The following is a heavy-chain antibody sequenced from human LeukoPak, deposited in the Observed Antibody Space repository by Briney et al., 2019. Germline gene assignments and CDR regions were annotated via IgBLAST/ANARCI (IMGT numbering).Heavy chain of an antibody. D-gene: IGHD3-22*01. CDR2: ISYDGSNK. J-gene: IGHJ4*02. CDR3: AKDLTYYYDSSGYYPDY. Sequence: PGGSLRLSCAASGFTFSSYGMHWVRQAPGKGLEWVSVISYDGSNKYYADSVKGRFTISRDNSKNTLYLQMNSLRAEDTAVYYCAKDLTYYYDSSGYYPDYWGQGTLVTVSS. CDR1: GFTFSSYG. V-gene: IGHV3-30*18.